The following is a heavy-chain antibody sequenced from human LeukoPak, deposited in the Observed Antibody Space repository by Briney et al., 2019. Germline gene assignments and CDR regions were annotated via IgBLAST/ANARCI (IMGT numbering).Heavy chain of an antibody. CDR1: GGSISSYY. D-gene: IGHD3-22*01. V-gene: IGHV4-59*01. CDR3: AKDYYYDPVDAFDV. J-gene: IGHJ3*01. CDR2: IYYSGST. Sequence: SETLSLTCTVSGGSISSYYWSWIRQPPGKGLEWIGYIYYSGSTNYNPSLKGRVTISVDTSKNQFSLKLSSVTAADTAVYYCAKDYYYDPVDAFDVWGQGTMVSVSS.